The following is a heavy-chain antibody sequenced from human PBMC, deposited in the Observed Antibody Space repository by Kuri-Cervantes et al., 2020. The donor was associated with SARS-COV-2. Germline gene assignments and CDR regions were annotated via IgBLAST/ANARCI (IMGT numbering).Heavy chain of an antibody. J-gene: IGHJ4*02. CDR2: ISVYSGRS. Sequence: ASVKVSCKTSGYTFTHYGINWVRQAPGQGLEWMGWISVYSGRSNVAQRFHGRVTLTTDTSANTAYMELGSLGLDDTAVYYCARDADDSSWNYWGPGGLVTVDS. CDR1: GYTFTHYG. CDR3: ARDADDSSWNY. V-gene: IGHV1-18*04. D-gene: IGHD6-13*01.